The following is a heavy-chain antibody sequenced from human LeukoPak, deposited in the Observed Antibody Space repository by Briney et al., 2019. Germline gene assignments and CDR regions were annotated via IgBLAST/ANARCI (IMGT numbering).Heavy chain of an antibody. V-gene: IGHV3-74*01. CDR1: GFTFSSYW. CDR3: ARVRRRDGYNPTDY. CDR2: INSDGSST. D-gene: IGHD5-24*01. Sequence: PGGSLRLSCAASGFTFSSYWMHWVRHAPGKGLVWVSRINSDGSSTSYADSVKGRFTISRDNAKNTLYPQMNSLRAEDTAVYYCARVRRRDGYNPTDYWGQGTLVTVSS. J-gene: IGHJ4*02.